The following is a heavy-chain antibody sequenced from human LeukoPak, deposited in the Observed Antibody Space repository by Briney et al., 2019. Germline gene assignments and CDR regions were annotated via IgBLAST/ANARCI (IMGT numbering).Heavy chain of an antibody. J-gene: IGHJ6*03. D-gene: IGHD3-9*01. CDR2: IYYSGST. V-gene: IGHV4-59*08. CDR1: GGSISSYY. CDR3: ARLDISAWDYYYYMDV. Sequence: PSETLSLTCTVSGGSISSYYWSWIRQPPGKGLEWIGYIYYSGSTNYNPSLKSRVTISVDTSKNQFSLKLSSVTAADTAVYYCARLDISAWDYYYYMDVWGKGTTVTVSS.